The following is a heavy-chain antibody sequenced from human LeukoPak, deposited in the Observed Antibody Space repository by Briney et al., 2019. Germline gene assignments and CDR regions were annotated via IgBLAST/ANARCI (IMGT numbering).Heavy chain of an antibody. CDR3: GKGRLGYCSGGSCANIDY. D-gene: IGHD2-15*01. V-gene: IGHV3-23*01. CDR1: GVTFSSYA. CDR2: ISGSGGST. J-gene: IGHJ4*02. Sequence: PRGSLRLSCAASGVTFSSYAMSWVRQAPGKGLEWVSAISGSGGSTYYADSEKGRFTISRDNSKNTLYLQMNSLSAEGTAVYYCGKGRLGYCSGGSCANIDYWGQGTLVTVSS.